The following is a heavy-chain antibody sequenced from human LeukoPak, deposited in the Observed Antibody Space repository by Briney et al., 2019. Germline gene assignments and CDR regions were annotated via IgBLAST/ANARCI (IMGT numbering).Heavy chain of an antibody. D-gene: IGHD1-26*01. CDR1: GYSISSGYY. V-gene: IGHV4-38-2*02. CDR2: IYHSGST. Sequence: SETLSPTCTVSGYSISSGYYWGWIRQPPGKGLEWIGSIYHSGSTYYNPSLKSRVTISVDTSKNQFSLKLSSVTAADTAVYYCARDGVVGATGPYDAFDIWGQGTMVTVSS. J-gene: IGHJ3*02. CDR3: ARDGVVGATGPYDAFDI.